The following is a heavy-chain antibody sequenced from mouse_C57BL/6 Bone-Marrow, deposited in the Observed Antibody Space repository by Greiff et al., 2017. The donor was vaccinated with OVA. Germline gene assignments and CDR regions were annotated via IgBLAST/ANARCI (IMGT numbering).Heavy chain of an antibody. J-gene: IGHJ2*01. Sequence: VQLQQSGAELARPGASVKLSCKASGYTFTSYGISWVKQRTGQGLEWIGEIYPRSGNTYYNEKFKGKATLTADKSSSTAYLELRRLTSEDSEVFICARRGYDGYLYYCDYWGQGTTLTVSA. CDR2: IYPRSGNT. V-gene: IGHV1-81*01. CDR1: GYTFTSYG. D-gene: IGHD2-3*01. CDR3: ARRGYDGYLYYCDY.